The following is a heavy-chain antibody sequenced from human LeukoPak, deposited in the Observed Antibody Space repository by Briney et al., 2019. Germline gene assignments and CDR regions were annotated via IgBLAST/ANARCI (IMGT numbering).Heavy chain of an antibody. Sequence: GGSLRLSCAASGFTFSSYGMHWVRQAPGKGLEWVAFIRYDGSNKYYADSVKGRFTISRDNSKNTLYLQMNSLRAEDTAVYYCAKDNAGYGSGSLTGAFDYWGQGTLVTVSS. CDR2: IRYDGSNK. CDR1: GFTFSSYG. CDR3: AKDNAGYGSGSLTGAFDY. D-gene: IGHD3-10*01. V-gene: IGHV3-30*02. J-gene: IGHJ4*02.